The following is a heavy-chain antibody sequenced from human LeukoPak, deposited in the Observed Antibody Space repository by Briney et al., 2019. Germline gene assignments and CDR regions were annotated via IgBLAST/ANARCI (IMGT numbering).Heavy chain of an antibody. Sequence: GGSLRLSCEVSGFTFSDYAMTWVRQALGKGLEWVSSVSDSGTSTYYADSVKSRFTISRDNSKNTLYLQMNSLRAEDTAVYYCAKVPSPNYYDSSGYYSRSITYFDYWGQGTLVTVSS. J-gene: IGHJ4*02. CDR1: GFTFSDYA. CDR3: AKVPSPNYYDSSGYYSRSITYFDY. CDR2: VSDSGTST. D-gene: IGHD3-22*01. V-gene: IGHV3-23*01.